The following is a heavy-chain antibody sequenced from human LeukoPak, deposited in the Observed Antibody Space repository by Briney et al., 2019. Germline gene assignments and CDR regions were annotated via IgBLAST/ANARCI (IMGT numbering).Heavy chain of an antibody. CDR1: GGSFSSYY. CDR3: ARALEYRSGGSCYPEYFQH. D-gene: IGHD2-15*01. Sequence: SETLSLTCAVYGGSFSSYYWSWIRQPPGKGLEWIGYIYYSGSTNYNPSLKSRVTISVDTSKNQFSLKLSSVTAADTAVYYCARALEYRSGGSCYPEYFQHWGQGTLVTVSS. V-gene: IGHV4-59*01. CDR2: IYYSGST. J-gene: IGHJ1*01.